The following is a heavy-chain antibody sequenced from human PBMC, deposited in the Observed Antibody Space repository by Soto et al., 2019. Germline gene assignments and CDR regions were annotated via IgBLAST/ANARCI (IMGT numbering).Heavy chain of an antibody. Sequence: QVPLVQSGAEVKKPGSSVKVSCKASGGTFSTYAITWVRQAPGQGLEWMGGVIPVFRTPNYAQKFRGRVTITADESTSTVYMELSSLISEDTAVYYCARGAVAGRGDYWGQGTQVSVSS. D-gene: IGHD6-19*01. V-gene: IGHV1-69*12. CDR3: ARGAVAGRGDY. J-gene: IGHJ4*02. CDR1: GGTFSTYA. CDR2: VIPVFRTP.